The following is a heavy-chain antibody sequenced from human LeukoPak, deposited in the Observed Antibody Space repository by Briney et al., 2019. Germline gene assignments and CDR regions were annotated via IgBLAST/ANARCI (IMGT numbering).Heavy chain of an antibody. CDR2: INPNSGGT. Sequence: AAVKVSSVPSLDTFTGDYLHWGRPAPGRGLGWVGRINPNSGGTNSAQKSRGGVTMTRDTSTSTAYMEQNRLTSADTAVYYCARGSGYGDSAGLHWGQGTLVTVSS. CDR3: ARGSGYGDSAGLH. D-gene: IGHD4-17*01. J-gene: IGHJ4*02. V-gene: IGHV1-2*06. CDR1: LDTFTGDY.